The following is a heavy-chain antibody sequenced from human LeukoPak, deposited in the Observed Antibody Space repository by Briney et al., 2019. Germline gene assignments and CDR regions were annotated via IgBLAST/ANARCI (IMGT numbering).Heavy chain of an antibody. J-gene: IGHJ4*02. D-gene: IGHD3-22*01. CDR1: RYTFTTYI. Sequence: GASVKDSCKASRYTFTTYIINWVRQAPGQGLEWMGWINTNTGNPTYNQGFTGRFVFSLDTSVRTPYLQISSLTAEDTAVYYCARGPERTRYYDSRGYQLAHWAQGTLLTVSS. V-gene: IGHV7-4-1*02. CDR2: INTNTGNP. CDR3: ARGPERTRYYDSRGYQLAH.